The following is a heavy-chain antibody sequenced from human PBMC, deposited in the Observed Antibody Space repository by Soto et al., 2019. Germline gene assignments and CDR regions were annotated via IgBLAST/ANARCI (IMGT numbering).Heavy chain of an antibody. D-gene: IGHD2-21*01. V-gene: IGHV3-66*01. J-gene: IGHJ4*02. Sequence: EVQLLESGGGLVQPGGSLRLSCVASGFTVSNSYMSWVRQAPGKGLEWVSVIYSGGSTYYADSVKGRFTISRDSSKNTLYLQMNSLRAEDTAVYYCARGFQSSFGYWGQGTLVTVSS. CDR1: GFTVSNSY. CDR2: IYSGGST. CDR3: ARGFQSSFGY.